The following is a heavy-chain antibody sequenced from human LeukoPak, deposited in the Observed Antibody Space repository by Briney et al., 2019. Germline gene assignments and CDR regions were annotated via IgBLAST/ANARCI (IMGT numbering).Heavy chain of an antibody. Sequence: SETLSLTCTVSGGSISSYYWSWIRQPPGKGLEWIGYIYYSGNTNHNPSLKSRVTISVDTSKNQFFLKLSSVTAADTAVYYCATYNWNTRDAFDIWGQGTMVTVSS. D-gene: IGHD1-1*01. CDR2: IYYSGNT. V-gene: IGHV4-59*01. CDR3: ATYNWNTRDAFDI. J-gene: IGHJ3*02. CDR1: GGSISSYY.